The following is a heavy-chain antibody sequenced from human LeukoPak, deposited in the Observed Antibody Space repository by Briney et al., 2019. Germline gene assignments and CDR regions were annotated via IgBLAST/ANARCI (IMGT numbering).Heavy chain of an antibody. V-gene: IGHV3-48*01. CDR3: AKDRDDYDSRDSGFDY. Sequence: GGSLRLSCAASGFTFSSYSMNWVRQAPGKGLEWVSYISSSSSTIYYADSVKGRFTISRDNAKNTLYLQMNSLRAEDTAVYYCAKDRDDYDSRDSGFDYWGQGTLVTVSS. CDR2: ISSSSSTI. J-gene: IGHJ4*02. CDR1: GFTFSSYS. D-gene: IGHD3-22*01.